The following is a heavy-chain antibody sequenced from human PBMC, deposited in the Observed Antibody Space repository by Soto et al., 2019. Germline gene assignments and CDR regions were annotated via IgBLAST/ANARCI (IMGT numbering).Heavy chain of an antibody. J-gene: IGHJ6*02. D-gene: IGHD3-3*01. CDR3: ARSDEEVGFLEWLPKNYYGMDV. CDR1: GGSISSGDYY. Sequence: PSETLSLTCTVSGGSISSGDYYWSWIRQPPGKGLEWIGYIYYSGSTNYNPSLKSRVTISVDTSKNQFSLKLSSVTAADTAVYYCARSDEEVGFLEWLPKNYYGMDVWGQGTTVTVSS. V-gene: IGHV4-61*08. CDR2: IYYSGST.